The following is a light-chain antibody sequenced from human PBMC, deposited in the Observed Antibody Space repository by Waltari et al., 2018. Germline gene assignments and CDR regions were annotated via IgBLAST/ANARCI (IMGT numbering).Light chain of an antibody. CDR2: LGS. Sequence: DIVMTQSPLSLPVTPGEPASISCRSSQSLLHSNGYNYLDWYLQKPGQSPQLLIYLGSSRASGVPDRCSGSGSDTDFTLKISRVEAEDVGVYYCMQALQTPWTFGQGTKVEIK. CDR1: QSLLHSNGYNY. V-gene: IGKV2-28*01. CDR3: MQALQTPWT. J-gene: IGKJ1*01.